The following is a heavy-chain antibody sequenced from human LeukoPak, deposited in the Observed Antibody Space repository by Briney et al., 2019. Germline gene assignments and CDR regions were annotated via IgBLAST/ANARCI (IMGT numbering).Heavy chain of an antibody. D-gene: IGHD1-7*01. CDR2: IYYSGST. Sequence: PSETLSLTCTVSGGSISSYYWSWIRQPPGKGLEWIGYIYYSGSTNYNPSLKSRVTISVDTSKNQFSLKLSSVTAADTAVYYCARVLGTTNSPYDAFDIWGQGTMVTVS. CDR1: GGSISSYY. V-gene: IGHV4-59*01. CDR3: ARVLGTTNSPYDAFDI. J-gene: IGHJ3*02.